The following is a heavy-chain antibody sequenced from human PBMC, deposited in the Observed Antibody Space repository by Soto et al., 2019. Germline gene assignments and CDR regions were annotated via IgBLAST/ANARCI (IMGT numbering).Heavy chain of an antibody. D-gene: IGHD2-15*01. CDR3: ARVPYCSSSGCYSRFDP. CDR1: GFTFSSFW. CDR2: ISSDETTT. Sequence: GGSLRLSCAASGFTFSSFWMHWVRESPRKGLAWVSSISSDETTTTYADSVKGRFTISRDNAKNTLYLQMNSLRAEDTAVYYCARVPYCSSSGCYSRFDPWGQGTLVTVSS. V-gene: IGHV3-74*01. J-gene: IGHJ5*02.